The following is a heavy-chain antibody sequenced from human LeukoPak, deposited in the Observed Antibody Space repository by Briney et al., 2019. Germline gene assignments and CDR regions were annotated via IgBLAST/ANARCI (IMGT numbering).Heavy chain of an antibody. CDR3: AREFTRVTWTWFDP. J-gene: IGHJ5*02. D-gene: IGHD3/OR15-3a*01. V-gene: IGHV4-59*01. CDR1: GGSISSYY. Sequence: ASETLSLTCTVSGGSISSYYWSWIRQPPGKGLEWIGYIYYSGSTDYNPSLKSRVTISVDTSKNQFSLKLSSVTAADTAVYYCAREFTRVTWTWFDPWGQGTLVTVSS. CDR2: IYYSGST.